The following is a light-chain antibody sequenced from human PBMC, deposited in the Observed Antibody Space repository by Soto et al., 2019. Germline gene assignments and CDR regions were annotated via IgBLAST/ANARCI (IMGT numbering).Light chain of an antibody. CDR3: PSYDSSLREV. CDR1: SSNIGAGYD. J-gene: IGLJ2*01. Sequence: QSVLTQPPSVSGAPGQRVTISCTGSSSNIGAGYDVHWYQQLPGTAPKLLIYGNSNRPSGVPDRFSGSKSGTSVSLAITGLQAEDEADYYCPSYDSSLREVFGGGTKLTVL. V-gene: IGLV1-40*01. CDR2: GNS.